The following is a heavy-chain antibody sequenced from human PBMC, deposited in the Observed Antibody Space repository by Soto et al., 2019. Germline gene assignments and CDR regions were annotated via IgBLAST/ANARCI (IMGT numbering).Heavy chain of an antibody. CDR1: GGTFSSYA. Sequence: QVQLVQSGAEVKKPGSSVKVSCKASGGTFSSYAISWVRQAPGQGLEWMGGISPIFGTANYAQKFQGRVTITADESTSTAYMELSSLRSEDTAVYYCAKGGIVVVPAATYYYYYYGMDVWGQGTTVTVSS. V-gene: IGHV1-69*01. J-gene: IGHJ6*02. CDR3: AKGGIVVVPAATYYYYYYGMDV. CDR2: ISPIFGTA. D-gene: IGHD2-2*01.